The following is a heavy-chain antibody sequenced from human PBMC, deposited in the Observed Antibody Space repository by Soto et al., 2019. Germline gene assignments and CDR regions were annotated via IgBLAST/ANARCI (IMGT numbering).Heavy chain of an antibody. V-gene: IGHV3-13*04. Sequence: EVQLVESGGALVQPGGSLRLSCAASGFTFSNYDIHWVRQGTGEGLEWVSAIGHDGDTYYAGSVKGRFTISREDAKNSFYLQMNNVRAGDTAVYYCARGPKLYTSGWHFDSWGQGTLVTVSS. CDR3: ARGPKLYTSGWHFDS. J-gene: IGHJ4*02. CDR2: IGHDGDT. CDR1: GFTFSNYD. D-gene: IGHD6-19*01.